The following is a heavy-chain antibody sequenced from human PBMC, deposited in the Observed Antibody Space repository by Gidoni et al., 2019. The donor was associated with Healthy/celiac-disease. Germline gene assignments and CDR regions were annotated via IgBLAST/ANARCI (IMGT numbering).Heavy chain of an antibody. CDR1: RFTFSSDG. V-gene: IGHV3-30*18. J-gene: IGHJ4*02. CDR3: AKGFQYYYSSGYKRGDYFDY. CDR2: ISYDGRNK. D-gene: IGHD3-22*01. Sequence: QVQLVESGGGVVQTGRSLSLSCAASRFTFSSDGRHWVRQAPGKGLECVAVISYDGRNKCSADSVKGRFTISRDNSKNTLYLQMNSLRAADTAVYYCAKGFQYYYSSGYKRGDYFDYWGQGTLVTVSS.